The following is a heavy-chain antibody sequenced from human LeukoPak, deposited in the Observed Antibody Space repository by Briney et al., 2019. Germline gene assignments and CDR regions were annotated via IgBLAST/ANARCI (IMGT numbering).Heavy chain of an antibody. CDR2: IVPSGST. CDR3: AKEGAAPGPDFDY. J-gene: IGHJ4*02. V-gene: IGHV4-4*07. D-gene: IGHD6-13*01. Sequence: SETLSLTCTVSGASIRNYYWSWIRQPAGKGLEWIGRIVPSGSTNYNPSLKSRVTMSVDTSKNQFSLKLNSVTAADTAVYHCAKEGAAPGPDFDYWGQGTLVIVSS. CDR1: GASIRNYY.